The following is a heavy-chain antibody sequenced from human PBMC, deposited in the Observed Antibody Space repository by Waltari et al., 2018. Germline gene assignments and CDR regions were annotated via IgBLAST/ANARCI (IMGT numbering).Heavy chain of an antibody. CDR3: ATGISSGWSPFDF. V-gene: IGHV1-2*06. CDR2: INPNNGDT. CDR1: GSAFTVHY. Sequence: QVHLVQSGAEVKTPGASVKVSCKASGSAFTVHYMHWVRQAPGQGLEWMGRINPNNGDTKYAQKFQGRVTMTRDTSINTAYMEVRNLRSDDTAIYSCATGISSGWSPFDFWGQGTLVTVSS. J-gene: IGHJ4*02. D-gene: IGHD6-13*01.